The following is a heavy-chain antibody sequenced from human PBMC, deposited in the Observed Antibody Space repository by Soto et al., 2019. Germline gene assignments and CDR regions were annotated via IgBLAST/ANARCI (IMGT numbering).Heavy chain of an antibody. V-gene: IGHV4-59*01. CDR1: GNSISDYY. J-gene: IGHJ3*01. CDR2: IFHNGNT. Sequence: QVQLLASGPGLVKPSETLSLTCTVSGNSISDYYWSWIRQPPGKGLEWIGYIFHNGNTNYNPSRKRRVTMSVDTSKNQFSLRLSSVTAADTALYYCARDVGGTVTLEAAFDFGGQGTMVTVS. CDR3: ARDVGGTVTLEAAFDF. D-gene: IGHD4-17*01.